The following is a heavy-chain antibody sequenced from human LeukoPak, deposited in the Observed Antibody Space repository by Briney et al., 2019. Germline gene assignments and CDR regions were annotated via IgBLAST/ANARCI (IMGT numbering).Heavy chain of an antibody. D-gene: IGHD3-10*01. CDR3: AKVLMVRGVIVDYYYYGMDV. CDR1: GFTFSSYA. J-gene: IGHJ6*02. Sequence: GGSLRLSCAASGFTFSSYAMSWVRQAPGKGLEWVSAISGSGGSTYYADSVKGRFTISRDNSKNTLYLQMNSLRAEDTAVYYCAKVLMVRGVIVDYYYYGMDVWGQGTTVTVSS. V-gene: IGHV3-23*01. CDR2: ISGSGGST.